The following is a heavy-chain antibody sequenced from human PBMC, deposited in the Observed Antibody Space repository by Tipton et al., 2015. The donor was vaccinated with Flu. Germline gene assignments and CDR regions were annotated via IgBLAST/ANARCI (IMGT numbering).Heavy chain of an antibody. CDR1: GGSISSYY. CDR2: IYTSGST. V-gene: IGHV4-4*07. J-gene: IGHJ4*02. D-gene: IGHD6-19*01. CDR3: ARHRVGLAVAGVDF. Sequence: TLSLTCTVSGGSISSYYWSWIRQPAGKGLEWIGRIYTSGSTNYNPSLKSRVTMSVDTSKNQFSLKLTSVSAADTAVYYCARHRVGLAVAGVDFWGQGTPVTVSS.